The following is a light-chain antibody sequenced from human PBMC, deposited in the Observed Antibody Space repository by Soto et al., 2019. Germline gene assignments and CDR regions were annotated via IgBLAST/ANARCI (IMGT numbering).Light chain of an antibody. J-gene: IGLJ1*01. CDR1: SSDFGSYKF. Sequence: QSALTQPASVSGSPGQSVTISCTGTSSDFGSYKFVSWYQHHPGTVPKVIIYETSKRPSGVSDRFSGSKSGNTASLTISGLQAEDEADYYCFSFTSTNTHVFGSRTKVTAL. V-gene: IGLV2-23*01. CDR3: FSFTSTNTHV. CDR2: ETS.